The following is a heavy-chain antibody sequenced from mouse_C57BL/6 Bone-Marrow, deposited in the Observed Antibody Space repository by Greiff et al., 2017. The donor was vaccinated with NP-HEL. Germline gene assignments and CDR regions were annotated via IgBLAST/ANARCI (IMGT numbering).Heavy chain of an antibody. Sequence: EVHLVESGGDLVKPGGSLKLSCAASGFTFSSYGMSWVRQTPDKRLEWVATISSGGSYTYYPDSVKGRFTISRDRAKNTLYLQMSSLKSEDTAMYYCARQLRSSMDYWGQGTSVTVSS. CDR1: GFTFSSYG. CDR3: ARQLRSSMDY. D-gene: IGHD1-1*01. V-gene: IGHV5-6*01. CDR2: ISSGGSYT. J-gene: IGHJ4*01.